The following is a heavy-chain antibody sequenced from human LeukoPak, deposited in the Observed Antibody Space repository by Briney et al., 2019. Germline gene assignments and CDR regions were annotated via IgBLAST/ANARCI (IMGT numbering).Heavy chain of an antibody. CDR1: GFTFSSYD. CDR2: IGTAGDT. J-gene: IGHJ6*02. D-gene: IGHD6-19*01. Sequence: GGSLRLSCAASGFTFSSYDMHWVRQATGKGLEWVSAIGTAGDTYYPGSVKGRFTISRENAKNSLYLQMNSLRAEDTAVYYCARAPGIAVAGTVYYGMDVWGQGTTVTVSS. V-gene: IGHV3-13*01. CDR3: ARAPGIAVAGTVYYGMDV.